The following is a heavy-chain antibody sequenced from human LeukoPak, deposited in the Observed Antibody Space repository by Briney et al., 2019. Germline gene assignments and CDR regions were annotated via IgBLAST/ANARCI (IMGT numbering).Heavy chain of an antibody. D-gene: IGHD6-19*01. CDR3: AREDSSGWYYFDY. J-gene: IGHJ4*02. Sequence: ASVKVSCKASVYTFTSYYMHWVRQAPGKGREWRGLINPSGGSTSYAQKFQGRVTMTRDTSTSTVYMELSSLRSEDTAVYYCAREDSSGWYYFDYWGQGTLVTVSS. V-gene: IGHV1-46*01. CDR2: INPSGGST. CDR1: VYTFTSYY.